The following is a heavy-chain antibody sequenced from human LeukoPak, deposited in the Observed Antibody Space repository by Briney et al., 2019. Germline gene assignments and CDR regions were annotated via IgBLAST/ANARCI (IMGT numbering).Heavy chain of an antibody. CDR1: GFTVSSNY. D-gene: IGHD4-17*01. CDR2: IYSSGRP. CDR3: ARDNRRAKTTTVTIYYYFGMDV. V-gene: IGHV3-66*01. J-gene: IGHJ6*02. Sequence: GGSLRLSCAASGFTVSSNYMSWVRQAPGKGPEWVSVIYSSGRPYYADSVKDRFTISRDTSKNTLFLQMNSLSPEDTAVYSCARDNRRAKTTTVTIYYYFGMDVWGQGTTVTVSS.